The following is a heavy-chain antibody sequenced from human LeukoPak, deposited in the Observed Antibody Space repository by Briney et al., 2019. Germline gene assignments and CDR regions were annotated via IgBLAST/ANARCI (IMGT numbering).Heavy chain of an antibody. CDR2: IWYDGSNK. D-gene: IGHD4-23*01. V-gene: IGHV3-33*01. CDR3: VRDRGGNSHNYFDY. CDR1: GFTFSGYG. J-gene: IGHJ4*02. Sequence: PGGSLRLSCAASGFTFSGYGMHWVRQAPGKGLEWVAIIWYDGSNKYYADSVKGRFTISRDNSKNTLHLQMNSLRVEDTAVYYCVRDRGGNSHNYFDYWGQGTLVTVSS.